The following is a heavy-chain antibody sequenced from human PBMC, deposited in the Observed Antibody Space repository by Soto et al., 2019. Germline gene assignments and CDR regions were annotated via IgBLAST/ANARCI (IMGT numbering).Heavy chain of an antibody. CDR1: GFTFSSYW. CDR3: ARDLFGEPNIVASYFDY. Sequence: EVQLVESGGGLVQPGGSLRLSCAASGFTFSSYWMSWVRQAPGKGLEWVANIKQDGSEKYNVDSVKGRFTISRDNAKNSLYLQMNSLRAEDTAVYYCARDLFGEPNIVASYFDYWGQGTLVTVSS. V-gene: IGHV3-7*01. CDR2: IKQDGSEK. J-gene: IGHJ4*02. D-gene: IGHD5-12*01.